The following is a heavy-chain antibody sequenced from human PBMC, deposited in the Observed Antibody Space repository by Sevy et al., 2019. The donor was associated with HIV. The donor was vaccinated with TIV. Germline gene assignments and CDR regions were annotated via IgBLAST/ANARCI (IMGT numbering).Heavy chain of an antibody. CDR1: GFRLNTYA. V-gene: IGHV3-30*04. D-gene: IGHD5-12*01. Sequence: GGSLRLSCSASGFRLNTYAMHWVRQAPGKGLEWVSVISSTGNFESYAASVKGRFTISKDNSKNTVSLQVNSLRPEDTAKYYCARDAGYTTKFPPLHWGQGTLVTVSS. CDR2: ISSTGNFE. CDR3: ARDAGYTTKFPPLH. J-gene: IGHJ4*02.